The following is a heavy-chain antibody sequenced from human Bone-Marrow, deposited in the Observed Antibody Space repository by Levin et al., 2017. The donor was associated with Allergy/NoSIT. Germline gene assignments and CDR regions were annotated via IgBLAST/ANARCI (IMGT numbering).Heavy chain of an antibody. CDR3: AKIAAAGPPKAYYNYYGRDV. D-gene: IGHD6-13*01. Sequence: SVKVSCKASGGTFSSYAISWVRQAPGQGLEWMGGIVPSFGTANYAQNFQGRVTITADESTSTAYMELRSLRSEDTAVYYCAKIAAAGPPKAYYNYYGRDVWGQGTTVTVSS. CDR2: IVPSFGTA. J-gene: IGHJ6*02. CDR1: GGTFSSYA. V-gene: IGHV1-69*13.